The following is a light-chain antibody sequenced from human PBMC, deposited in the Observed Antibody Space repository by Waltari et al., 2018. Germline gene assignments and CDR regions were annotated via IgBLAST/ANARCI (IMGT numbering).Light chain of an antibody. Sequence: SYELTQPPSVSVSPGQTARITRPGASLPKNYAYWYQQKSGQAPGLVIYEDSKRPSGIPERFSGSSSGTMATLTISGAQVEDEADYYCYSTDSSGNHSVFGGGTKLTVL. CDR3: YSTDSSGNHSV. CDR2: EDS. J-gene: IGLJ2*01. V-gene: IGLV3-10*01. CDR1: SLPKNY.